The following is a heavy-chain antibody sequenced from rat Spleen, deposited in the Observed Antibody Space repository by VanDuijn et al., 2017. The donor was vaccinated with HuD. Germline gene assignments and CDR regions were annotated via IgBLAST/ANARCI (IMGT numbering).Heavy chain of an antibody. CDR2: ISSGGGGI. D-gene: IGHD1-12*03. Sequence: EVQLVESGGGLVQPGRSLKLSYAASGFTFSNYGMAWVRQAPKKGLEWVASISSGGGGIYYLDSVKGRFTISRDNARSTLYLQMDSLRSEDTASYYCARHHYDGYYHGPVLGVMDAWGQGDSVTVSS. J-gene: IGHJ4*01. CDR1: GFTFSNYG. CDR3: ARHHYDGYYHGPVLGVMDA. V-gene: IGHV5S13*01.